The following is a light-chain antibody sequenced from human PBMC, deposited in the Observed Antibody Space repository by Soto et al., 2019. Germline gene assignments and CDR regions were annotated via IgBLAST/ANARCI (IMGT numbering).Light chain of an antibody. CDR3: QPYDGSPPWT. V-gene: IGKV3-20*01. CDR2: GAS. Sequence: EIVVTQSPGTLSFSPGERATLSCRASQSVSSTSFAWYQQKPGQAPRLLIDGASNRATGIPDRFSGSGSGTDFTLTISRLEPEDFAVYYCQPYDGSPPWTFGLGTKVEFK. J-gene: IGKJ1*01. CDR1: QSVSSTS.